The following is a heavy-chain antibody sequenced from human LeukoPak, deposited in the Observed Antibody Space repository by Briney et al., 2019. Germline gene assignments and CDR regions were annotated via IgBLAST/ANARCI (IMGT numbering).Heavy chain of an antibody. Sequence: GGSLRLSCAASGFTFSSYSMNWVRQAPGKGLEWVLNISSSRSTIYYADSVKGRFTVSRDNAKNSLYLQMNSLRDEDTAVYYCARRPTVTTPLTAWGQGTLVTVSS. CDR2: ISSSRSTI. J-gene: IGHJ5*02. CDR1: GFTFSSYS. D-gene: IGHD4-17*01. V-gene: IGHV3-48*02. CDR3: ARRPTVTTPLTA.